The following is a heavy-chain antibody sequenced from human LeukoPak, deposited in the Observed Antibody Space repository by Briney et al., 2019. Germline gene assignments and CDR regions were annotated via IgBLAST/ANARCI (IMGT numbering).Heavy chain of an antibody. CDR3: ARDRGAGGDYSNYGNWFDP. Sequence: SSETLSLTCTVSGASISSYYWSWIRQPPGKGLEWIGYIDYSGSTNYTPSLKSRVTISVDTSKNQFSLKLSSVTAADTAVYYCARDRGAGGDYSNYGNWFDPWGQGTLVTVSS. V-gene: IGHV4-59*01. J-gene: IGHJ5*02. D-gene: IGHD4-11*01. CDR1: GASISSYY. CDR2: IDYSGST.